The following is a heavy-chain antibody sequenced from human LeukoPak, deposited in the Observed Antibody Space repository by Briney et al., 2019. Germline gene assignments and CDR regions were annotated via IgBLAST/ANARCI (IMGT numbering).Heavy chain of an antibody. Sequence: SETLSLTCTVSGGSISSGGYYWSWIRHPPGKGLEWIGYIYHSGSTYYNPSLKSRVTISVDRSKNQFSLKLSSVTAADTAVYYCARGPLNAFDIWGQGTMVTVSS. J-gene: IGHJ3*02. CDR3: ARGPLNAFDI. CDR1: GGSISSGGYY. CDR2: IYHSGST. V-gene: IGHV4-30-2*01.